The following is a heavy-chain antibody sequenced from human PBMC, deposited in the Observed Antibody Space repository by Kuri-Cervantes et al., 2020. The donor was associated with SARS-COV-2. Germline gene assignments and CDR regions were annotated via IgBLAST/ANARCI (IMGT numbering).Heavy chain of an antibody. CDR3: ARALGPYCSGGSCYHIDWFDP. Sequence: GSLRLSCTVSGGSISSYYWSWIRQPPGKGLEWIGYIYYSGSTNYNPSLKSRVTISVDTSKNQFSLKLSSVTAADTAVYYCARALGPYCSGGSCYHIDWFDPWGQGTLVTVSS. D-gene: IGHD2-15*01. CDR1: GGSISSYY. CDR2: IYYSGST. J-gene: IGHJ5*02. V-gene: IGHV4-59*01.